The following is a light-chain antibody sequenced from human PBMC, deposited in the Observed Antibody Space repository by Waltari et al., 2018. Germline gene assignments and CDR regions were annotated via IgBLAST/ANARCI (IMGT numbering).Light chain of an antibody. CDR3: CSYAGTSTMV. J-gene: IGLJ3*02. Sequence: QSALTQPASVSGSPGMSTTISCTGTARDVGSYHLPHGYQQHPGKAPQLIIFEVTTRPSGVSDRFSGSKSDNTASLTISGLQAEDEADYFCCSYAGTSTMVFGGGTKLTVL. CDR1: ARDVGSYHL. V-gene: IGLV2-23*02. CDR2: EVT.